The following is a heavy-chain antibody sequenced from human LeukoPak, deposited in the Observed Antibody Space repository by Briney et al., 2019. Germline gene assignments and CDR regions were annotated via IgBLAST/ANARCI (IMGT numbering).Heavy chain of an antibody. Sequence: TGGSLRLSCAASGFTFSSYSMKWVRQAPGKGLEWVSTISSSSSYIYYADSVKGRFTISRDNAKNSLYLQMNSLRAEDTAVYYCARDGSSGWYMGSWFDPWGQGTLVTVFS. D-gene: IGHD6-19*01. CDR2: ISSSSSYI. CDR1: GFTFSSYS. CDR3: ARDGSSGWYMGSWFDP. V-gene: IGHV3-21*01. J-gene: IGHJ5*02.